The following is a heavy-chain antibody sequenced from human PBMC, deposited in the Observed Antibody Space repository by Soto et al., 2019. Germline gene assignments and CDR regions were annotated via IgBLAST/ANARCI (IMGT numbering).Heavy chain of an antibody. CDR2: IYHSGST. D-gene: IGHD3-22*01. CDR1: VYSSSSGYY. V-gene: IGHV4-38-2*02. J-gene: IGHJ5*02. CDR3: ARDTSPHYYDSSGYYYDLNWFDP. Sequence: ETLSLTCAVSVYSSSSGYYWGCIRQPPGKGLEWIGSIYHSGSTYYNPSLKSRVTISVDTSKNQFSLKLSSVTAADTAVYYCARDTSPHYYDSSGYYYDLNWFDPWGQGTLVTVSS.